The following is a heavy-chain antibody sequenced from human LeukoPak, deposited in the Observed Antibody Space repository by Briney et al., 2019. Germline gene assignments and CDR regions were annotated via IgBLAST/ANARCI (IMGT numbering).Heavy chain of an antibody. CDR3: ARGGYTYGYGH. CDR1: GYTFTSYD. J-gene: IGHJ4*02. V-gene: IGHV1-18*01. D-gene: IGHD5-18*01. Sequence: ASVKVSCKASGYTFTSYDISWVRQAPGQGLEWVGWSSTNNRNTNYAQKLQGGVTMTTDTSTSTAYMELRSLRFDDAAVYYCARGGYTYGYGHWGQGTLVTVSS. CDR2: SSTNNRNT.